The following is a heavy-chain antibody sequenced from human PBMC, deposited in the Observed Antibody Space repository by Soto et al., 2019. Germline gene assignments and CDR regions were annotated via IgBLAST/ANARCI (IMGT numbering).Heavy chain of an antibody. Sequence: PGGSLRLSCAASGVTLNIYAVAGARKAPGKGLEWVAVISYDGSNKYYADSVKGRFTISRDNSKNTLYLQMNSLRAEDTAVYYCARVYYDIPGWDAEGAAFVNYGMDVWGQGTTVTVSS. CDR2: ISYDGSNK. D-gene: IGHD3-9*01. J-gene: IGHJ6*02. CDR1: GVTLNIYA. CDR3: ARVYYDIPGWDAEGAAFVNYGMDV. V-gene: IGHV3-30-3*01.